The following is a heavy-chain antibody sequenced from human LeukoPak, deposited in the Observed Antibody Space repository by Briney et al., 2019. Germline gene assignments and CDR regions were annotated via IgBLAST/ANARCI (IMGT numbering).Heavy chain of an antibody. V-gene: IGHV3-43*01. J-gene: IGHJ4*02. CDR2: ISWDGGST. D-gene: IGHD6-19*01. Sequence: GGSLRLSCAASGFTFSSYGMHWVRQAPGKGLEWVSLISWDGGSTYYADSVKGRFTISRDNSKNSLYLQMNSLRTEDAALYYCAKSDSSGWSRSPTQFDYWGQGTLVTVSS. CDR1: GFTFSSYG. CDR3: AKSDSSGWSRSPTQFDY.